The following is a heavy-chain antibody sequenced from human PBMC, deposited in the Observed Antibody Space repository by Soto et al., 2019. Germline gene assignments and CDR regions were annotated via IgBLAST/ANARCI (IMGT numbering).Heavy chain of an antibody. D-gene: IGHD3-10*01. CDR1: SASISPYY. J-gene: IGHJ6*02. Sequence: QVQLQESGPGLVKPSETLSLTCTVSSASISPYYWSWIRQPPGKGLEWIGYIYYSGRTRYNPALKGRVNISAATSKNHFPRWLSPGTAADTAVYYCARHPHYYGSGSYYPPYFYGMDVWGQGTTVTVSS. CDR2: IYYSGRT. CDR3: ARHPHYYGSGSYYPPYFYGMDV. V-gene: IGHV4-59*08.